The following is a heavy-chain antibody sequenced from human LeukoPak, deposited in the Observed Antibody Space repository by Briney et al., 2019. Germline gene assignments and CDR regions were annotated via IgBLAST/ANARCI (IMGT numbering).Heavy chain of an antibody. V-gene: IGHV3-7*01. J-gene: IGHJ4*02. CDR3: GYTNNFYH. CDR1: GVSISGQW. Sequence: GGSLRLSRVASGVSISGQWMNWVRQAPGQGLEWVANIKHDGSEEYYVDSVKGRFTISRDDGRNSVSLQMNSVRAEDTAVYYCGYTNNFYHWGQGTLVVVSS. CDR2: IKHDGSEE. D-gene: IGHD3-16*02.